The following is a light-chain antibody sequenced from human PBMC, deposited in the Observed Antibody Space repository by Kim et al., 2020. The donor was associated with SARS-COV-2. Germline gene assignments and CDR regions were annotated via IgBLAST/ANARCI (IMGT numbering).Light chain of an antibody. J-gene: IGKJ1*01. V-gene: IGKV4-1*01. CDR2: WAS. CDR3: QQYYRTPRT. Sequence: ATINCKSSQSVLYSSNNKNYLTWYQQKPGQPPKLLIYWASTRESGVPARFSGSGSGTDFTLTISSLQAEDVAVYYCQQYYRTPRTFGQGTKVDIK. CDR1: QSVLYSSNNKNY.